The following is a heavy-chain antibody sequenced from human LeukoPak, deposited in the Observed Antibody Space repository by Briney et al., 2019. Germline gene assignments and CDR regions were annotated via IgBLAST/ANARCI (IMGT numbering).Heavy chain of an antibody. D-gene: IGHD4-17*01. CDR3: ARSTTVTYWPYDY. J-gene: IGHJ4*02. Sequence: GGSLRLSCAASGFTVSSNYMSWVRQAPGKGLEWVANIKQDGSEKYYVDSVKGRFTISRDNAKNSLYLQMNSLRAEDTAVYYCARSTTVTYWPYDYWGQGTLVTVSS. CDR1: GFTVSSNY. V-gene: IGHV3-7*01. CDR2: IKQDGSEK.